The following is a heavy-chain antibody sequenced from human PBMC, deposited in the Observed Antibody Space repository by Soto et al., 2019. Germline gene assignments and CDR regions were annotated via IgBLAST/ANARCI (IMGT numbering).Heavy chain of an antibody. V-gene: IGHV3-23*01. CDR2: MSGSGGSK. CDR1: GFTFSSYA. D-gene: IGHD3-10*01. J-gene: IGHJ4*02. CDR3: ARNVDKWFGEVFLPNDFDY. Sequence: EVQLLESGGGLVQPGGSLRLSCAASGFTFSSYAMSWVRQAPGKGLEWVSAMSGSGGSKYYADSVKGRFTISRDNSKNTLYLQMNSLRAEHTAVYYCARNVDKWFGEVFLPNDFDYWGQGTLVTVSS.